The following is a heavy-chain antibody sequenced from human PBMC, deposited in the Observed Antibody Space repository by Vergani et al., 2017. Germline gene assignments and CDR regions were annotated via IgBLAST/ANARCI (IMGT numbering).Heavy chain of an antibody. CDR3: AKHFRGWGINY. D-gene: IGHD3-16*01. CDR2: ISYDGGFE. J-gene: IGHJ4*02. V-gene: IGHV3-30*18. Sequence: QVQLVESGGGVVQPGRSLRLSCTASGFTFRSYGMHWVRQAPGKGLEWVAVISYDGGFEYYGDSVTGRFSISRDNSRNTLYLQMNSLRTDDTATYYCAKHFRGWGINYWGEGTQVIVSS. CDR1: GFTFRSYG.